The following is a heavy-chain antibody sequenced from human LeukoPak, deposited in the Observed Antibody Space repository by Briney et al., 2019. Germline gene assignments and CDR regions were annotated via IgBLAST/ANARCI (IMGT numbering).Heavy chain of an antibody. J-gene: IGHJ5*02. V-gene: IGHV1-46*01. CDR3: AREWREGWFDP. CDR2: INPSGGST. Sequence: ASVKVSCKASGYTFTSYYMHWVRQAPGQGLEWMGIINPSGGSTSYAQKFQGRVTMTRDMSTSTVYMELSSLRSEDTAVYYCAREWREGWFDPWGQGTLVTVSS. D-gene: IGHD3-3*01. CDR1: GYTFTSYY.